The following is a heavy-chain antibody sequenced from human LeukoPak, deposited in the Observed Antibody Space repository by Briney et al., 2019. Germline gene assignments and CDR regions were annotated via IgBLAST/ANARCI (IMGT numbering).Heavy chain of an antibody. V-gene: IGHV3-23*01. D-gene: IGHD3-9*01. Sequence: GGSLRLSCAASGFTFSSYAMSLVRQAPGTGLEWVSAISGSGGSTYYADSVKGRFTISRDNSKNTLYLQMNSLRAEDTAVYYCARTYYDILTGYNPYFDYWGQGILVTVSS. J-gene: IGHJ4*02. CDR1: GFTFSSYA. CDR2: ISGSGGST. CDR3: ARTYYDILTGYNPYFDY.